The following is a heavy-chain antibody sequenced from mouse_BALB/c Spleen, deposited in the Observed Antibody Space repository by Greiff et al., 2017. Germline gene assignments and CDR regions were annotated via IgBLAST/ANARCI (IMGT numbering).Heavy chain of an antibody. Sequence: EVKLMESGGGLVQPGGSLKLSCAASGFTFSSYGMSWVRQTPDKRLELVATINSNGGSTYYPDSVKGRFTIPRDNAKNTLYLQMSSLKSEDTAMYYCARDAGYSNYGGFAYWGQGTLVTVSA. V-gene: IGHV5-6-3*01. D-gene: IGHD1-1*01. CDR3: ARDAGYSNYGGFAY. CDR1: GFTFSSYG. CDR2: INSNGGST. J-gene: IGHJ3*01.